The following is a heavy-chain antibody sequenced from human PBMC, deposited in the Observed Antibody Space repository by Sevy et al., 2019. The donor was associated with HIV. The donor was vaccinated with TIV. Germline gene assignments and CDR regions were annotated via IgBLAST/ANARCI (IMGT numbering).Heavy chain of an antibody. CDR1: GYTLTELS. CDR2: FDPEDGET. CDR3: ATDLGIWFGELSSDASDI. Sequence: ASVKFSCKVSGYTLTELSMHWVRQAPGKGLEWMGGFDPEDGETIYAQKFQGRVTMTEDTSTDTAYMELSSLRSEDTAVYYCATDLGIWFGELSSDASDIWGQGTMVTVSS. D-gene: IGHD3-10*01. V-gene: IGHV1-24*01. J-gene: IGHJ3*02.